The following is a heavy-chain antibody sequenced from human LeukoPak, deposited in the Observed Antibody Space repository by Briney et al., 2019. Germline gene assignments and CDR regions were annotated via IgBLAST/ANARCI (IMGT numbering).Heavy chain of an antibody. CDR2: INRGGSST. CDR3: AKDWTTGGGFDY. J-gene: IGHJ4*02. CDR1: GFTFSTYR. D-gene: IGHD3-16*01. Sequence: GGSLRLSCSASGFTFSTYRMPWVPQAPGKGLLWVSRINRGGSSTSYADSVKGRFTISRDNAKNTLYLQMNSLRDEDRAVYLCAKDWTTGGGFDYWGQGVLVTVSS. V-gene: IGHV3-74*01.